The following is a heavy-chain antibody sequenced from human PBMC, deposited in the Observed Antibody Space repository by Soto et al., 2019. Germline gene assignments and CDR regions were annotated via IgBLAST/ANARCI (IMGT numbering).Heavy chain of an antibody. CDR3: ARAFICTNGVCGVGDVLDDFDI. D-gene: IGHD2-8*01. J-gene: IGHJ3*02. V-gene: IGHV1-8*02. CDR2: MNPNSGNT. Sequence: ASVKVSCKASGYTFTSYDINWGRQATGQGLEWMGWMNPNSGNTGYAQKFQGRVTMTRNTYISTAYMELSSLRSEDTAVYYCARAFICTNGVCGVGDVLDDFDIWGQGTMVTVSS. CDR1: GYTFTSYD.